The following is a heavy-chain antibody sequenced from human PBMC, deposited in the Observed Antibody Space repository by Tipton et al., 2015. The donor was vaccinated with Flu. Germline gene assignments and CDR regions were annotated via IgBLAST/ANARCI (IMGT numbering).Heavy chain of an antibody. CDR2: ISHTGRT. J-gene: IGHJ4*02. V-gene: IGHV4-38-2*02. D-gene: IGHD3-10*01. CDR1: GYFIRSGYY. Sequence: TLSLTCTVSGYFIRSGYYWGWIRQPPGKGLEWIGCISHTGRTYYNPSLKSRVTISVDTAKNQFSQRLNSVTASDTAVYYCARSTYYYGSGSSDYWGQGTLVTVSS. CDR3: ARSTYYYGSGSSDY.